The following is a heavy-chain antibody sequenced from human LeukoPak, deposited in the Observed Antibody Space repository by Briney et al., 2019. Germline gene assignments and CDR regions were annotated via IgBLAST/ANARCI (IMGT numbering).Heavy chain of an antibody. CDR1: GYTFTGYY. CDR3: ARDVAITGTSFDY. D-gene: IGHD1-20*01. Sequence: ASVKVSCKAYGYTFTGYYMHWVRQAPGQGLEWMGWINPNSGGTNYAQKFQGRVTMTRDTSISTAYMELSRLRSDDTAVYYCARDVAITGTSFDYWGQGTLVTVSS. CDR2: INPNSGGT. J-gene: IGHJ4*02. V-gene: IGHV1-2*02.